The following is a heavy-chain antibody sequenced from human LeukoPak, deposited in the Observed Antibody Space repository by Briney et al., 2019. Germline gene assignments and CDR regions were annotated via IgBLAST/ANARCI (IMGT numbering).Heavy chain of an antibody. V-gene: IGHV3-23*01. CDR1: GFTFSSYA. D-gene: IGHD3-22*01. J-gene: IGHJ4*02. CDR3: AKKVYYYDSSGYAD. CDR2: ISGSGGST. Sequence: GGSLRLSCAASGFTFSSYAMSWVRQAPGKGLEWVSAISGSGGSTYYADSVKGRFTISRDNSKNTLYLQMNSLRAEDTAVYYCAKKVYYYDSSGYADWGQGTLVTVSS.